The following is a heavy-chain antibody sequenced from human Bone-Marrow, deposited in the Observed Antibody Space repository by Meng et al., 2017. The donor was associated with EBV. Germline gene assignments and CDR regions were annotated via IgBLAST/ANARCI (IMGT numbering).Heavy chain of an antibody. CDR2: IHHSGGT. CDR1: RGSIASGDW. Sequence: RVAGPGLGGPSGTRSLTCAVSRGSIASGDWWSWVRQSPGKGLEWIGEIHHSGGTSYNPSLKSRVTISLDMSKDQFSLRLSSVTAADTAVYYCARAGYHRPASEYWGQGTLVTVSS. CDR3: ARAGYHRPASEY. J-gene: IGHJ4*02. D-gene: IGHD2-15*01. V-gene: IGHV4-4*02.